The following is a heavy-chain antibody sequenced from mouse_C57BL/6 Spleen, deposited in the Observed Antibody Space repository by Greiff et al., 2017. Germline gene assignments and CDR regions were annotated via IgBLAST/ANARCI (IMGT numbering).Heavy chain of an antibody. V-gene: IGHV1-59*01. Sequence: QVQLQQPGAELVRPGTSVKLSCKASGYTFTSYWMHWVKQRPGQGLEWIGVIDPSDSYTNYNQKFKGKATLTVDTSSSTAYMQLSSLTSEDSAVYYCARRDVDYDYLFDYWGQGTTLTVSS. CDR2: IDPSDSYT. J-gene: IGHJ2*01. D-gene: IGHD2-4*01. CDR3: ARRDVDYDYLFDY. CDR1: GYTFTSYW.